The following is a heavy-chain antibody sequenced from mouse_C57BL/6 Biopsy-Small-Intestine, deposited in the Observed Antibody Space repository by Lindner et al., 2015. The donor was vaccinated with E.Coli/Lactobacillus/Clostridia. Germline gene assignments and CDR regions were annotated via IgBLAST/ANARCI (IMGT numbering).Heavy chain of an antibody. CDR3: AISRSSYGYFDV. V-gene: IGHV1-31*01. Sequence: VQLQESGPELVKPGASVKISCKASGHSFTGCYMHWVKQSHGNILDWIGYIYPYNGLSSYNHKFKGKATLTVDKSSSTAYLELRSLTSEDSAVYYCAISRSSYGYFDVWGTGTTVTVSS. CDR1: GHSFTGCY. D-gene: IGHD1-1*01. CDR2: IYPYNGLS. J-gene: IGHJ1*03.